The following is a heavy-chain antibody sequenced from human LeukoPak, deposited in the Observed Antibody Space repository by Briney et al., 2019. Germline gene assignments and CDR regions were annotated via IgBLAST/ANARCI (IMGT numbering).Heavy chain of an antibody. CDR1: GYTFTSYD. D-gene: IGHD2-2*01. V-gene: IGHV1-8*01. Sequence: ASVTVSCKAAGYTFTSYDINWVRQATGQGLEWMGWMNPNSGNTGYAQKFQGRVTMPRNTSISTAYMELSSLRSEDTAVYYCARGVIVVGNWFDPWGQGTLVTVSS. CDR3: ARGVIVVGNWFDP. J-gene: IGHJ5*02. CDR2: MNPNSGNT.